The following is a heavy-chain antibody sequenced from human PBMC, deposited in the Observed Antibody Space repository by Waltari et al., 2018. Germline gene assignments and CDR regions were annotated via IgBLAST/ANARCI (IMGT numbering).Heavy chain of an antibody. CDR3: SVSLNY. J-gene: IGHJ4*02. Sequence: EVHLVESGGGLVQPGESLRLSCAASGFTFSNSWMDWVRQAPGRGLEWVANRKQDGSERHYVDSVKGRFTISRDNAQNLLFLQMNSLRAGDTAVYYCSVSLNYWGQGTLVTVSS. V-gene: IGHV3-7*01. CDR2: RKQDGSER. CDR1: GFTFSNSW.